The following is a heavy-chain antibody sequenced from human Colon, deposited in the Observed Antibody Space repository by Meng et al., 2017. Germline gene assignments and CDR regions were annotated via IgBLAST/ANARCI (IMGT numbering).Heavy chain of an antibody. Sequence: SETLSLTCTVSGGSVSSGSYYWSWIRQPPGKGLEWIGYIYYSGSTNYNPSLKSRVTISGDTSKNQFSLKLSSVTAADTAVFYCASSNGDDYGEILDYWGQGTLVTVSS. J-gene: IGHJ4*02. CDR3: ASSNGDDYGEILDY. V-gene: IGHV4-61*01. CDR1: GGSVSSGSYY. D-gene: IGHD4-17*01. CDR2: IYYSGST.